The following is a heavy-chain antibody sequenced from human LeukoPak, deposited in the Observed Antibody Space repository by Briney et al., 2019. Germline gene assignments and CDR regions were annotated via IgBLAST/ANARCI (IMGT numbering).Heavy chain of an antibody. CDR2: ISGSGGST. Sequence: GGSLRLTCAAPGFTFSSYAMSWVRQAPGKGLEWVSAISGSGGSTYYADSVKGRFTISRDNSKSTLYLQMNSLRAEDTAVYYCAKDSSGLHIDYWGQGTLVTVSS. J-gene: IGHJ4*02. V-gene: IGHV3-23*01. CDR3: AKDSSGLHIDY. D-gene: IGHD6-19*01. CDR1: GFTFSSYA.